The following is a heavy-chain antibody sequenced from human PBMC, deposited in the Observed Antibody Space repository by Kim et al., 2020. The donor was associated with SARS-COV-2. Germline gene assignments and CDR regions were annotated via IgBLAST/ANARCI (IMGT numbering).Heavy chain of an antibody. Sequence: SQTLSLTCAISGDSVSSDSATWNWIRQSPSRGLEWLGRTYYRSTTSKWYNDYTGSVKSRISINPDTSKNQFSLHLNSLTPEDTAVYYCARVTVTALDSWGQGTLVTVSS. CDR1: GDSVSSDSAT. J-gene: IGHJ4*02. V-gene: IGHV6-1*01. CDR3: ARVTVTALDS. D-gene: IGHD2-21*02. CDR2: TYYRSTTSKWYN.